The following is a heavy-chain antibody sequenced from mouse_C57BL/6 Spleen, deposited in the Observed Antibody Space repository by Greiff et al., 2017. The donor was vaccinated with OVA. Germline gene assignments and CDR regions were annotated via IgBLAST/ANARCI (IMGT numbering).Heavy chain of an antibody. CDR3: TRSWDAAY. CDR1: GYTFTDYE. V-gene: IGHV1-15*01. Sequence: QVQLQQSGAELVRPGASVTLSCKASGYTFTDYEMHWVKQTPVHGLEWIGAIDPETGGTAYNQKFKGKAILTADKSSSTAYMELRSLTSEDSAVYYCTRSWDAAYWGQGTLVTVSA. CDR2: IDPETGGT. J-gene: IGHJ3*01. D-gene: IGHD4-1*01.